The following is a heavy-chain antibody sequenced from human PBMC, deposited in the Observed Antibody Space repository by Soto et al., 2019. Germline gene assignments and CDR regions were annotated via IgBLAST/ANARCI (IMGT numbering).Heavy chain of an antibody. CDR2: INAGNGNT. J-gene: IGHJ4*02. D-gene: IGHD4-17*01. CDR1: GYTFTSYA. V-gene: IGHV1-3*01. Sequence: GASVKVSCKASGYTFTSYAMHWVRQAPGQRLEWMGWINAGNGNTKYSQKFQGRVTITRDTSASTAYMELSSLRSEDTAVYYCARFGDHTTSNFDYWGQGTLVTVSS. CDR3: ARFGDHTTSNFDY.